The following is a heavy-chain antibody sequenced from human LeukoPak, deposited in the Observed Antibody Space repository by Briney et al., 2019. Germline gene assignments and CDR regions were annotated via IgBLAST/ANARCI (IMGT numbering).Heavy chain of an antibody. D-gene: IGHD4-23*01. V-gene: IGHV3-30*02. CDR3: ARGPSGNNFLHLDY. CDR2: IRYDGSNK. CDR1: GFTFSSYG. J-gene: IGHJ4*02. Sequence: GGSLRLSCAASGFTFSSYGMHWVRQAPGKGLEWVAFIRYDGSNKYYADSVKGRFTISRDNAKNSLYLQMNSLRAEDTAIYYCARGPSGNNFLHLDYWGQGTLVTVSS.